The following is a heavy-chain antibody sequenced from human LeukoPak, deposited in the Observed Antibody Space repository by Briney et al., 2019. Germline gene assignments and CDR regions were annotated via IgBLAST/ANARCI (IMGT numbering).Heavy chain of an antibody. J-gene: IGHJ3*02. CDR2: ISSSSSYI. Sequence: PGGSLRLSCAASGFTFSNFAMSWVRQAPGKGLEWVSSISSSSSYIYYADSVKGRFTISRDNAKNSLYLQMNSLRAEDTAVYYCAGGTRFTGRRNDAFDIWGQGTMVTVSS. V-gene: IGHV3-21*01. CDR1: GFTFSNFA. CDR3: AGGTRFTGRRNDAFDI. D-gene: IGHD3-16*01.